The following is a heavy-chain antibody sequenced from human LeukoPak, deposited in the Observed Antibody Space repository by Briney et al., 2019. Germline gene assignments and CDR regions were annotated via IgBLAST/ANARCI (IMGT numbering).Heavy chain of an antibody. CDR3: ARTRYYYDSGTDYYFYMDV. Sequence: SGPALVKPTQTLTLTCTFSGFSLSSSGMCVSWIRQPLGKALEWLARIDWDDAKYHSTSLKTRLTISEDTSKNQVVLTMTNMDPVDTATYYCARTRYYYDSGTDYYFYMDVWGKGTPVTVSS. J-gene: IGHJ6*03. CDR2: IDWDDAK. CDR1: GFSLSSSGMC. V-gene: IGHV2-70*11. D-gene: IGHD3-10*01.